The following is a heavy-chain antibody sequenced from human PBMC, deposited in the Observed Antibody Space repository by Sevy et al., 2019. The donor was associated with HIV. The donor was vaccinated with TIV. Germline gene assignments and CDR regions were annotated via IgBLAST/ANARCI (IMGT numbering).Heavy chain of an antibody. J-gene: IGHJ4*02. V-gene: IGHV6-1*01. CDR3: ARAGYYGSGTRLYYFDY. CDR1: GDSVSSNSAV. D-gene: IGHD3-10*01. CDR2: TYYRSKWYN. Sequence: SQTLSLTCAISGDSVSSNSAVWNWIRQSPSRGLEWLGRTYYRSKWYNDYAVSVKSRITINPDTSKKQFSLQLNSVTPGDTAVYYCARAGYYGSGTRLYYFDYWGQGTLVTVSS.